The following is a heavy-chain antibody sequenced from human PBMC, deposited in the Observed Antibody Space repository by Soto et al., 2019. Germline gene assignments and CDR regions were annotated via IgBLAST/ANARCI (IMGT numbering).Heavy chain of an antibody. CDR1: GYTFTSYA. D-gene: IGHD3-9*01. Sequence: QVQLVQSGAEVKKPGASVMVSCKASGYTFTSYAISWVRQAPGQGLEWMGWISGNTGDTRYAQKLQGRVTMTTDTSTSTVYMELRRLRSDDTAVYYCARVDWGNGYWYFDLWGRGTLVTVSS. CDR2: ISGNTGDT. J-gene: IGHJ2*01. V-gene: IGHV1-18*01. CDR3: ARVDWGNGYWYFDL.